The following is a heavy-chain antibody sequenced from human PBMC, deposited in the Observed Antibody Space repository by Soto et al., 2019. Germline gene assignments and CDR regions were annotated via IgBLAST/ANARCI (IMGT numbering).Heavy chain of an antibody. Sequence: QVQLVQSGAEVKKPGSSVKVSCKASGGTFSSYAISWVRQAHGQGLEWMGGIIPISGTANYAQKCQGRVTITADESTSTAYMELSSLRSEDTAVYYCARSQGSSTSLEIYYYYYYGMDVWGQGTTVTVSS. CDR2: IIPISGTA. D-gene: IGHD2-2*01. CDR1: GGTFSSYA. V-gene: IGHV1-69*01. CDR3: ARSQGSSTSLEIYYYYYYGMDV. J-gene: IGHJ6*02.